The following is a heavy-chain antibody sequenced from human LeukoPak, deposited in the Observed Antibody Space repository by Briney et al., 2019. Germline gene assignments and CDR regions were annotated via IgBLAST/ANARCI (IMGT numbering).Heavy chain of an antibody. CDR3: THSSSWLWYFDY. V-gene: IGHV1-46*01. CDR1: GYTFTSYY. CDR2: INPSGGST. D-gene: IGHD6-13*01. J-gene: IGHJ4*02. Sequence: GASVKVSCKASGYTFTSYYMHWVRQAPGQGLEWMGIINPSGGSTSYARKFQGRVTMTRDMSTSTVYMELSSLRSEDTAVYYCTHSSSWLWYFDYWGQGTLVTVSS.